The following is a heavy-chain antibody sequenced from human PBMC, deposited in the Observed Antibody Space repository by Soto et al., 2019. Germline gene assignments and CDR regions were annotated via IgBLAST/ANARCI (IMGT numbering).Heavy chain of an antibody. CDR3: ARGKVNYYDSSGYYPFDY. V-gene: IGHV4-59*01. CDR1: GGSISSYY. J-gene: IGHJ4*02. D-gene: IGHD3-22*01. Sequence: SETLSLTCTVSGGSISSYYWSWIRQAAGKGLEWIGYIYYSGSTNYNPSLKSRVTISVDTSKNQFSLKLSSVTAADTAVYYCARGKVNYYDSSGYYPFDYWGQGTLVTVSS. CDR2: IYYSGST.